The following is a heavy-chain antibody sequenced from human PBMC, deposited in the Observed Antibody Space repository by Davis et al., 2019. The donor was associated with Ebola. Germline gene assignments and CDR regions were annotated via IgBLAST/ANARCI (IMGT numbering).Heavy chain of an antibody. CDR2: ISAYNGNT. CDR3: ARALRVGFDY. D-gene: IGHD3-10*01. Sequence: ASVKVSCKASGYTFTSYGISWVRQAPGQGLEWMGWISAYNGNTNYAQKFQGRVTITRDTSASTAYMELSSLRSEDTAVYYCARALRVGFDYWGQGTLVTVSS. J-gene: IGHJ4*02. V-gene: IGHV1-18*01. CDR1: GYTFTSYG.